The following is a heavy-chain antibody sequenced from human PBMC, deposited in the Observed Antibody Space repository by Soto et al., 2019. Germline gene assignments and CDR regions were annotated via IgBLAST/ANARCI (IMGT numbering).Heavy chain of an antibody. CDR2: ISGIGGST. CDR3: ARGSSGYISSWYYFDY. Sequence: GGSLRLSCTASGFTFTDYALSWVRQAPGKGLEWVATISGIGGSTYLADSVKGRLSISRDNSKNMVSLLMNSLRAEDTAVYFCARGSSGYISSWYYFDYWGRGTLVTVSS. D-gene: IGHD6-13*01. V-gene: IGHV3-23*01. CDR1: GFTFTDYA. J-gene: IGHJ4*02.